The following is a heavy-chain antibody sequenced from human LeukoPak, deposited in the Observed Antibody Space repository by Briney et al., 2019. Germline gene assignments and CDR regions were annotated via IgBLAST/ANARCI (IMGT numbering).Heavy chain of an antibody. D-gene: IGHD2-8*01. CDR2: ISGGGGTT. Sequence: GGSLRLSCAASGFTFSSFAMSWVRQAPGKGLEWVSAISGGGGTTDYADSVKGRFTISRDNSKNTLYLQMNSLRAEDTGVYYCAKGGVYMDVWGKGTTVTVSS. J-gene: IGHJ6*03. CDR1: GFTFSSFA. V-gene: IGHV3-23*01. CDR3: AKGGVYMDV.